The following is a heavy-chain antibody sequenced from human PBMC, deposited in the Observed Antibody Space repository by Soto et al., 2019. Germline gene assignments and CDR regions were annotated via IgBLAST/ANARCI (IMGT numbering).Heavy chain of an antibody. CDR2: ISGSGGGT. CDR1: GYTFSSFD. CDR3: AHRTGFDY. Sequence: EVQLWESGGGLVQPGGSLRLSCAVSGYTFSSFDMSWVRQAPGKGLEWVSTISGSGGGTHYADSVKGRFTISRDISTYTVYLQMNSLRAEDTAVYYCAHRTGFDYWGQGALVTVSS. V-gene: IGHV3-23*01. J-gene: IGHJ4*02.